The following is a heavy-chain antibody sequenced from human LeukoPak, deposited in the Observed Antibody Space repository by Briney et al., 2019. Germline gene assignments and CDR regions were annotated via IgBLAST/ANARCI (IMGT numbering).Heavy chain of an antibody. Sequence: GGSLRLSCVASGFTFRSYGMSWVRQAPGKGLEWVSAISGSGVNTYYADSVKGRFTISRDNAKNSLYLQMSSLGAEDTAIYYCSRDRGGGDIYFDYWGQGTLVTVSS. V-gene: IGHV3-21*01. D-gene: IGHD2-21*02. J-gene: IGHJ4*02. CDR3: SRDRGGGDIYFDY. CDR2: ISGSGVNT. CDR1: GFTFRSYG.